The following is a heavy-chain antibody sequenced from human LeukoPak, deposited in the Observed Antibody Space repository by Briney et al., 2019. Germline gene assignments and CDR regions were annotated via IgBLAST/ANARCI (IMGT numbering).Heavy chain of an antibody. CDR2: IIPIFGTA. Sequence: GASVKVSCKASGGIFSRYTISWGRQAPGQGLEWMGGIIPIFGTANYAQKFQGRVTITADESTSTAYMELSSLRSEDTAVYFCARDRVVGLGLDNAFDIWGQGTVVTVSS. D-gene: IGHD2-15*01. J-gene: IGHJ3*02. V-gene: IGHV1-69*13. CDR1: GGIFSRYT. CDR3: ARDRVVGLGLDNAFDI.